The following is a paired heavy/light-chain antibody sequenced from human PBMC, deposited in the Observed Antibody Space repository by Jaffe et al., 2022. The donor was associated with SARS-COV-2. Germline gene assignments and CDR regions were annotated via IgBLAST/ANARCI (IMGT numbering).Heavy chain of an antibody. V-gene: IGHV3-21*01. CDR1: GFSFSSYS. CDR2: ISTRGGDI. D-gene: IGHD1-1*01. J-gene: IGHJ4*02. Sequence: EVQLVESGGGLVKPGGSLRLSCAASGFSFSSYSMTWVRQAPGKGLEWVSSISTRGGDIYYADSVKGRFTISRDNAKNSLDLQMNSLRAEDTAVYYCARVYSLSATGTGYRFDYWGQGTLVTVSS. CDR3: ARVYSLSATGTGYRFDY.
Light chain of an antibody. CDR1: QSLLHTNGYNY. J-gene: IGKJ1*01. CDR3: MQALQTPWT. V-gene: IGKV2-28*01. CDR2: LGS. Sequence: DIVMTQSPLSLPVTPGEPASISCRSSQSLLHTNGYNYLDWYLQKPGQSPQLLIYLGSNRASGVPDRFSGSGSGTDFTLKISRVEAEDVGVYYCMQALQTPWTFGQGTKVETK.